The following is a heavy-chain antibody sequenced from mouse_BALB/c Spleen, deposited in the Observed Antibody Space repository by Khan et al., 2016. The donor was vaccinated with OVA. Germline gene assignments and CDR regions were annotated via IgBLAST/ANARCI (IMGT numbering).Heavy chain of an antibody. CDR1: GYSITRDYA. CDR2: ISNSGST. Sequence: EVQLQESGPGLVKPSQSLSLTCTVTGYSITRDYAWNWIRQFPGNKLEWMGYISNSGSTTYNPSLKSRISITRDTSKNRFFLQLNSVTTDDTATYYCSSELGRYYAMDYWGQGTSVTVSS. V-gene: IGHV3-2*02. J-gene: IGHJ4*01. CDR3: SSELGRYYAMDY. D-gene: IGHD4-1*01.